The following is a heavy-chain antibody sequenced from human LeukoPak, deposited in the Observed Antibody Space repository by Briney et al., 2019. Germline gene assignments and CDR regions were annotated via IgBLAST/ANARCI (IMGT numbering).Heavy chain of an antibody. Sequence: SETLSLTCTVSGGSISSSSYYWGWIRQPPGEGLEWIGSIYYSGSTYYNPSLKSRVTISVDTSKNQFSLKLSSVTAADTAVYYCARDVRGYSYGGSYDYWGQGTLVTVSS. CDR1: GGSISSSSYY. J-gene: IGHJ4*02. CDR2: IYYSGST. D-gene: IGHD5-18*01. CDR3: ARDVRGYSYGGSYDY. V-gene: IGHV4-39*02.